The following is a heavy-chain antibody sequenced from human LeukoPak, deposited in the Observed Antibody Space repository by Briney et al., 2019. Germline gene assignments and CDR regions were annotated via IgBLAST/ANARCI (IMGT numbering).Heavy chain of an antibody. CDR3: AKDLYGDYGGIDY. D-gene: IGHD4-17*01. J-gene: IGHJ4*02. V-gene: IGHV3-23*01. CDR1: GFTFSTYA. CDR2: IRGGGGST. Sequence: PGGSLRLSCAPSGFTFSTYAMTWVRQAPGKGLEWVSVIRGGGGSTYYADSVKGRFTISGDNSKNTLYLQMNSLKAEDTARYYCAKDLYGDYGGIDYWGQGTLITVSS.